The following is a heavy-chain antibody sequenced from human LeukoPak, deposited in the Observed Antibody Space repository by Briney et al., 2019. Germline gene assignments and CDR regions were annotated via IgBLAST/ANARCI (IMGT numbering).Heavy chain of an antibody. CDR2: IIPIFGTA. D-gene: IGHD3-9*01. CDR3: ARDSYDILTGYYIRPFDY. J-gene: IGHJ4*02. CDR1: GGTFSSYA. V-gene: IGHV1-69*13. Sequence: SVKVSCKASGGTFSSYAISWVRQAPGQGLEWMGGIIPIFGTANYAQKFQGRVTITADESTSTAYMELSSLRSEDTVVYYCARDSYDILTGYYIRPFDYWGQGTLVTVSS.